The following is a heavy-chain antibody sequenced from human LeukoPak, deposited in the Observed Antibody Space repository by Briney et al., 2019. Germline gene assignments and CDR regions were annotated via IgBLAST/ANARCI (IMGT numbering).Heavy chain of an antibody. CDR2: ISRSGSTI. J-gene: IGHJ4*02. CDR1: GFTFSSYE. V-gene: IGHV3-48*03. CDR3: AKDKDPWKSTAISDFDY. D-gene: IGHD1-1*01. Sequence: PGGSLRLSCAASGFTFSSYEMNWVRQAPGKGLEWVSYISRSGSTIYYADSVKGRFTISRDNAKNSLYLQMNSLGGEDTAVYFCAKDKDPWKSTAISDFDYWGQGTLVTASS.